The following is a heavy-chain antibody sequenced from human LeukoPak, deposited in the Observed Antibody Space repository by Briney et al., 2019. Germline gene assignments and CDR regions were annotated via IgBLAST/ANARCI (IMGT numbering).Heavy chain of an antibody. Sequence: GGSLRLSCAASGFTFSSHWMHWVRQAPGKGLVWVSRINSDGSTTTYADSVKGRFTISRDNANNTLYLQMSSLRAEDTAVYYCARGETSSYDYWGQGTLVTVSS. CDR1: GFTFSSHW. V-gene: IGHV3-74*01. CDR3: ARGETSSYDY. CDR2: INSDGSTT. J-gene: IGHJ4*02. D-gene: IGHD2-2*01.